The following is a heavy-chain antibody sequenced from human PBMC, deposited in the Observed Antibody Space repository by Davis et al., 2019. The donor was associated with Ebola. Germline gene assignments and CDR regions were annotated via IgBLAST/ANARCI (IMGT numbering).Heavy chain of an antibody. CDR3: TNYPYYYYYYGMDV. CDR2: IFYNGST. J-gene: IGHJ6*04. Sequence: MPSETLSLTCTVSGGSVSSGSYYWSWIRQPPGKGLEWIGYIFYNGSTNYNPSLKSRLTISVDTSKNQFSLKLTSVTTADTAVYYCTNYPYYYYYYGMDVWGKGTTVTVSS. V-gene: IGHV4-61*01. D-gene: IGHD1-26*01. CDR1: GGSVSSGSYY.